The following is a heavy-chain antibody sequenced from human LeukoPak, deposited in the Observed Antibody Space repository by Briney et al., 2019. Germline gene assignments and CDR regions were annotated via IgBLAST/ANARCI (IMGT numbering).Heavy chain of an antibody. D-gene: IGHD1-1*01. CDR3: ARSQGGGTRPGAFDI. Sequence: QAGGSLRLSCAVSGFTFSSYAMTWVRQAPGKGLEWVSAISASGGTYYADSVKGRFTISRDNSKNTLYLQMNSLRAEDTAVYYCARSQGGGTRPGAFDIWGQGTMVTVSS. CDR1: GFTFSSYA. CDR2: ISASGGT. V-gene: IGHV3-23*01. J-gene: IGHJ3*02.